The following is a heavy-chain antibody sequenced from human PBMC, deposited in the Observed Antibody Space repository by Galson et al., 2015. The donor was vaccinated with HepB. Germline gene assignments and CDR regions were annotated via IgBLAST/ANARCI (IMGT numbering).Heavy chain of an antibody. CDR1: GFSFSSYA. Sequence: SLRLSCAASGFSFSSYALSWVRQAPGKGLEWVSGIPVSGYSTYYADSVKGRFTISRDNSKSTLFLQMNSLRAEDTAVYYCAKRDISGYYYFDYWGQGTLVTVSS. CDR2: IPVSGYST. D-gene: IGHD3-22*01. V-gene: IGHV3-23*01. CDR3: AKRDISGYYYFDY. J-gene: IGHJ4*02.